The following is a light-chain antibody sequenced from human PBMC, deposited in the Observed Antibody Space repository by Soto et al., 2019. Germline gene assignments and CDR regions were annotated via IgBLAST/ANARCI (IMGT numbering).Light chain of an antibody. Sequence: DIQMTQSPSSLSASVGDRVTITCRASQYINNYLSWRQQKPGKAPKLLIFAASSLQSGVPSRFRGSASGTDFTLTISSLQPEDFATYYCQQSYRTPHTLGQGTKLEIK. V-gene: IGKV1-39*01. CDR1: QYINNY. CDR3: QQSYRTPHT. J-gene: IGKJ2*01. CDR2: AAS.